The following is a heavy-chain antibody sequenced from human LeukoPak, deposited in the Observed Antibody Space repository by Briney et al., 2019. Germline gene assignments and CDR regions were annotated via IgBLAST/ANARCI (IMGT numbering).Heavy chain of an antibody. CDR1: GFTFSSYW. CDR3: AREVLRGASCQDY. CDR2: INSDGNSI. Sequence: GGSLRLSCAASGFTFSSYWMHWVRQAPGKGPVWVSRINSDGNSITYADSVKGRFTISRDNAKNTLHLQMNSLRAEDTAVYYCAREVLRGASCQDYWGQGTLVTVSS. J-gene: IGHJ4*02. V-gene: IGHV3-74*03. D-gene: IGHD2-15*01.